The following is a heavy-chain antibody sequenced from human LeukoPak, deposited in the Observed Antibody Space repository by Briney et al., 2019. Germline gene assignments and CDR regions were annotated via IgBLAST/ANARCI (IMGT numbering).Heavy chain of an antibody. D-gene: IGHD2-2*01. CDR3: ARESDRYCSSTSCPNWYDP. CDR1: GDSISSSSYY. J-gene: IGHJ5*02. Sequence: SETLSLTCTVYGDSISSSSYYWGWIRQPPGKGLEWIGTIYYSGYTYYNPSLKSRVTISVDTSKNHFSLKLSSVTAADTAVYYCARESDRYCSSTSCPNWYDPWGQGTLVTVSS. CDR2: IYYSGYT. V-gene: IGHV4-39*07.